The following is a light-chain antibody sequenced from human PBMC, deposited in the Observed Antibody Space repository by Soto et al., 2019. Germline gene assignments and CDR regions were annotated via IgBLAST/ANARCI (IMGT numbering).Light chain of an antibody. CDR3: QQYGSLPRW. J-gene: IGKJ1*01. Sequence: EIVLTQSPGTLSLSPGERATLSCRASQSVSSSYLAWYQQKPGQAPRVLIYGASSRATGIPDRFSGSGSGTDFTLTISRLEPEDFAVYYCQQYGSLPRWFGQGTKVEIK. CDR2: GAS. CDR1: QSVSSSY. V-gene: IGKV3-20*01.